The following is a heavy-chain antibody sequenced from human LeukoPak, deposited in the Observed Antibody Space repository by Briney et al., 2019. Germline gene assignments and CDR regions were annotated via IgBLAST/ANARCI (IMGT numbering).Heavy chain of an antibody. D-gene: IGHD3-22*01. J-gene: IGHJ3*02. CDR3: ARGYYYDSSGPLDAFDI. CDR1: GGSFSGYY. CDR2: INHSGST. Sequence: SETLSLTCAVYGGSFSGYYWSWIRQPPGKGLEWIGEINHSGSTNYNPSLKGRVTISVDTSKNQFSLKLSSVTAADTAVYYCARGYYYDSSGPLDAFDIWGQGTMVTVSS. V-gene: IGHV4-34*01.